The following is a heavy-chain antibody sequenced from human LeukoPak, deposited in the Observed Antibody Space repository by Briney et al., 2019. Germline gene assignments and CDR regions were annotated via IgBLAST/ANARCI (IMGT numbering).Heavy chain of an antibody. CDR2: TYITENTDDDPS. J-gene: IGHJ5*02. CDR1: GGSVSSYQ. Sequence: TSETLSLTCTVSGGSVSSYQWSWIRQPAGKGLEWIGRTYITENTDDDPSNYNPSFNSRVTVSVDRSKNPFSLRLRSVSAADTAVYFCARDTIFHYYGSGRHFNWFDPWGQGTLVTVSS. D-gene: IGHD3-10*01. V-gene: IGHV4-4*07. CDR3: ARDTIFHYYGSGRHFNWFDP.